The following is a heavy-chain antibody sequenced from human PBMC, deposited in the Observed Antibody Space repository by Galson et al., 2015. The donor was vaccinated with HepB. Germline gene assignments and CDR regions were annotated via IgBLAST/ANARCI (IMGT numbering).Heavy chain of an antibody. V-gene: IGHV3-21*01. J-gene: IGHJ3*02. CDR3: ARDGAYCGGDCYLAAFDI. CDR2: ISSSSSYI. CDR1: GFTFSSYS. Sequence: SLRLSCAASGFTFSSYSMNWVRQAPGKGLEWVSSISSSSSYIYYADSVKGRFTISRDNAKNSLYLQMNSLRAEDTAVYYCARDGAYCGGDCYLAAFDIWGQGTMVTVSS. D-gene: IGHD2-21*02.